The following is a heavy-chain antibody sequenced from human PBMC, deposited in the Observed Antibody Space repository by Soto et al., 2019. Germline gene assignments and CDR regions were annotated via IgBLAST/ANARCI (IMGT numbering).Heavy chain of an antibody. Sequence: PGGSLRLSCAASGFTFSSYAMHWVRQAPGKGLDFVSAISSNAGSTFYANSVRGRFTISRDNSKNTLYLQMGSLRTEDMAVYYCARDRCTNGVCYAPSDYWGQGNLVTVSS. V-gene: IGHV3-64*01. CDR1: GFTFSSYA. J-gene: IGHJ4*02. D-gene: IGHD2-8*01. CDR2: ISSNAGST. CDR3: ARDRCTNGVCYAPSDY.